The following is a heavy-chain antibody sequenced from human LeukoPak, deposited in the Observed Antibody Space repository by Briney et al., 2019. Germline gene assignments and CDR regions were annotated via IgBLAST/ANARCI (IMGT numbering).Heavy chain of an antibody. J-gene: IGHJ4*02. CDR2: ISGSGGST. CDR1: GFTFSSYA. CDR3: AKDVLWFGELTFDY. V-gene: IGHV3-23*01. Sequence: GGSLRLSCAASGFTFSSYAMSWVRQAPGKGLEWVSAISGSGGSTYYADSVKGRFTISRDNSKNTLYLQINSLRAEDTAAYYSAKDVLWFGELTFDYWGQGTLVTVSS. D-gene: IGHD3-10*01.